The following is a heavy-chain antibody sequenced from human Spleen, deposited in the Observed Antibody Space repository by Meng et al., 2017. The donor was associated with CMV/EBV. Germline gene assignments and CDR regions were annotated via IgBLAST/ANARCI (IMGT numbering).Heavy chain of an antibody. D-gene: IGHD1-26*01. CDR3: ARGKRVGAYFDY. V-gene: IGHV4-34*01. CDR1: GGSFSVAY. J-gene: IGHJ4*02. CDR2: INHSGST. Sequence: VDLQPGGPALLMPPDSLSLTFAVYGGSFSVAYLSGIRQTPGEGLECIGEINHSGSTNYNPSLKSSATISVDTSKNQFSPKLSSVTAADTALYYCARGKRVGAYFDYWGQGTLVTVSS.